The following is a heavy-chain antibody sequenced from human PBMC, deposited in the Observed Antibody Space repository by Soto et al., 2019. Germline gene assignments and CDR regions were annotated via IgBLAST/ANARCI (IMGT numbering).Heavy chain of an antibody. CDR1: GYTFTSYA. J-gene: IGHJ4*02. Sequence: QVKLVQSGAEVKKPGASVKVSCKASGYTFTSYAMHWVRQAPGQRLEWMGWINAGNGNTKYSQKFQGRVTITRDTSASTAYMELSSLRSEDTAVYYCSRGPGGPDGPGDYWGQGTLVTVSS. CDR2: INAGNGNT. D-gene: IGHD2-15*01. V-gene: IGHV1-3*01. CDR3: SRGPGGPDGPGDY.